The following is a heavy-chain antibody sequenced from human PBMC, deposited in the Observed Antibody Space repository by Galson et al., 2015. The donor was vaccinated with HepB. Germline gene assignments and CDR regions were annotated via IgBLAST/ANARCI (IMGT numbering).Heavy chain of an antibody. Sequence: TLSLTCTVSGGSISSGGYYWSWIRQHPGKGLEWIGYIYYSGSTYYNPSLKSRVTISVDTSKNQFSLKLSSVTAADTAVYYCALSYYYDSNIDYWGQGTLVTVSS. CDR2: IYYSGST. D-gene: IGHD3-22*01. V-gene: IGHV4-31*03. CDR3: ALSYYYDSNIDY. J-gene: IGHJ4*02. CDR1: GGSISSGGYY.